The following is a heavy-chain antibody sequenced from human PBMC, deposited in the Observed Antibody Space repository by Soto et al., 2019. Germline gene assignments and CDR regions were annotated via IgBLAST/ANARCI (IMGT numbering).Heavy chain of an antibody. Sequence: QVQLQESGPGLVKPSQTLSLTCTVSGGSISSGDYYWSWIRQPPGKGLEWIGYIYYSGSTYYNPSLNSRVTISVDTSKNQFSLKLSSVTAADTAVYYCARVSRNYDILTGYYTPTYFDYWGQGTLVTVSS. CDR2: IYYSGST. D-gene: IGHD3-9*01. CDR3: ARVSRNYDILTGYYTPTYFDY. V-gene: IGHV4-30-4*01. CDR1: GGSISSGDYY. J-gene: IGHJ4*02.